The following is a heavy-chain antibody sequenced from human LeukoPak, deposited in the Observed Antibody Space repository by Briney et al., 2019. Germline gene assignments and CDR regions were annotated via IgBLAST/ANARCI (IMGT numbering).Heavy chain of an antibody. CDR3: ARDPAPQGWFDS. V-gene: IGHV3-74*01. Sequence: GGSLRLSCAASGSTLSTYWMHWVRQAPGKGLVWVARINSDGSSIIYADSVKGRFTISRDNAKNILYLQMNSLRAEDTAVYHCARDPAPQGWFDSWGQGTLVTVSS. CDR1: GSTLSTYW. J-gene: IGHJ5*01. CDR2: INSDGSSI.